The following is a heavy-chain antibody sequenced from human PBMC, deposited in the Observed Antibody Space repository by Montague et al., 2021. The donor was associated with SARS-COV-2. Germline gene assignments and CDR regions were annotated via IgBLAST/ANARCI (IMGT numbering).Heavy chain of an antibody. CDR1: GFPVSSNY. D-gene: IGHD2/OR15-2a*01. CDR3: AGVMVPPLY. Sequence: FRRLSCAASGFPVSSNYMSWVRQAPGKGLEWVSVIYSGGSTYCADSVKGRFTISRDNSKNTLYLQMNSLRAEDTAVYYCAGVMVPPLYWGQGTLVTVSS. J-gene: IGHJ4*02. V-gene: IGHV3-66*01. CDR2: IYSGGST.